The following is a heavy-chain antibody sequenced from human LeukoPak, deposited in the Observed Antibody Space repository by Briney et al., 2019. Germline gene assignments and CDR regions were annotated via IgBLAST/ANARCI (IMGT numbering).Heavy chain of an antibody. Sequence: ASVKVSCKASGGTFSSYTISWVRLAPGQGHEWMGRIIPILGIANYAQKFQGRVTITADKSTSTAYMELSSLRSEDTAVYYCARDVRHYYDSSGYEDSNDYWGQGTLVTVSS. CDR2: IIPILGIA. CDR1: GGTFSSYT. D-gene: IGHD3-22*01. J-gene: IGHJ4*02. CDR3: ARDVRHYYDSSGYEDSNDY. V-gene: IGHV1-69*04.